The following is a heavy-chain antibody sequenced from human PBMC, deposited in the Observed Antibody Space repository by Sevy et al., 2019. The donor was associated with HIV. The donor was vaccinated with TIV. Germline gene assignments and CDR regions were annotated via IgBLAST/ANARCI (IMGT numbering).Heavy chain of an antibody. CDR2: ISYDGSNK. J-gene: IGHJ3*02. V-gene: IGHV3-30*18. CDR3: AKDYYDSSGWFDAFDI. Sequence: GGSLRLSCAASGFTFSSYGMHWVRQAPGKGLEWVAVISYDGSNKDYADSVKGRFTISRDNSKNTLYLQMNSLRAEDTAVYYCAKDYYDSSGWFDAFDIWGQGTMVTVSS. CDR1: GFTFSSYG. D-gene: IGHD3-22*01.